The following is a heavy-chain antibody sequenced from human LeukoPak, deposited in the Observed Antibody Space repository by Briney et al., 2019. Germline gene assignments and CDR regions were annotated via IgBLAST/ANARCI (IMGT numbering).Heavy chain of an antibody. CDR2: INEDGSQT. Sequence: GGSLRLSCAASGFSFGSFWMTWIRQAPGKGLEWVGHINEDGSQTNYIDSVTGRFTISRDNTKDPLYLQMNSLRAEGTAVYFCVRDVGYFHFDSWGQGILVTVSS. J-gene: IGHJ4*02. CDR1: GFSFGSFW. V-gene: IGHV3-7*01. D-gene: IGHD1-1*01. CDR3: VRDVGYFHFDS.